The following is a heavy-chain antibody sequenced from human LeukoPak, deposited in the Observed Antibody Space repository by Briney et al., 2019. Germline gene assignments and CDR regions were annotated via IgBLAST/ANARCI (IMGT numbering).Heavy chain of an antibody. CDR2: INPNSGGT. V-gene: IGHV1-2*02. D-gene: IGHD4-17*01. Sequence: ASVKVSCKASGYTFTGYYMHWVRQAPGQGLEWMGWINPNSGGTNYAQKFQGRVTITADKSTSTAYMELSSLRSEDTAVYYCARDRMTTVTSFDYWGQGTLVTVSS. CDR3: ARDRMTTVTSFDY. J-gene: IGHJ4*02. CDR1: GYTFTGYY.